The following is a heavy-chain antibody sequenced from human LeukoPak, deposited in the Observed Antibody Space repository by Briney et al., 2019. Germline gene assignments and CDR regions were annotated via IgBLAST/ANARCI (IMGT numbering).Heavy chain of an antibody. J-gene: IGHJ4*02. CDR2: ISYDGNDK. Sequence: GGSLGLSCAASGFTFRNYAMHWVPQAPGKGLEWVAFISYDGNDKYYADSVKGRFTISRDNSKNTLYLQMNSLRAEDTAVYYCAKDEPGSYSPSDYWGQGTLVTVSS. CDR3: AKDEPGSYSPSDY. V-gene: IGHV3-30*18. D-gene: IGHD3-10*01. CDR1: GFTFRNYA.